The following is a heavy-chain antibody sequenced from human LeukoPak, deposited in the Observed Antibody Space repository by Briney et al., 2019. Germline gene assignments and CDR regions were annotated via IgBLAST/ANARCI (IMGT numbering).Heavy chain of an antibody. J-gene: IGHJ4*02. CDR2: IDWDDHK. V-gene: IGHV2-70*01. CDR1: GFSLSSSGMC. CDR3: PRIRYYDSSGYYSALFDY. Sequence: SGPALVKPTQTLTLTCTFSGFSLSSSGMCVSWIRQPPGKALEWLALIDWDDHKYYRTSLTPRLTISKATPKNQVVLTMPTMDPVDTATYYCPRIRYYDSSGYYSALFDYWGQRTLVTVSS. D-gene: IGHD3-22*01.